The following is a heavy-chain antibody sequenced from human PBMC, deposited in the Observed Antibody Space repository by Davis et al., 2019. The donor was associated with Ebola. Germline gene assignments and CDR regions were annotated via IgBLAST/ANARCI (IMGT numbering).Heavy chain of an antibody. CDR3: VKDSSNIWFDI. CDR2: ISWNSGSI. V-gene: IGHV3-9*01. CDR1: GFGFDDYA. D-gene: IGHD2/OR15-2a*01. J-gene: IGHJ3*02. Sequence: PGGSLRLSCAASGFGFDDYAMHWVRQAPGKGLEWVSGISWNSGSIGYADSVKGRFAMSRDNSRGTLYLQMNSLRVEDSAIYYCVKDSSNIWFDIWGQGTLITVSS.